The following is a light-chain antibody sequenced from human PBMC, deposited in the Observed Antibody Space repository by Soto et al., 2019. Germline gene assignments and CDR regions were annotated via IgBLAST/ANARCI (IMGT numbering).Light chain of an antibody. CDR2: DVS. CDR3: SSYTSSSTLGVV. V-gene: IGLV2-14*01. Sequence: QSALTQPASVSGSPGQSITISCTGTSSDVGGYNYVSWYQQHPGKAPKLMIYDVSTRPSGVSNRFSGSKSGNTASLTIAGLQAEDEADYYCSSYTSSSTLGVVFGGGTKLTVL. CDR1: SSDVGGYNY. J-gene: IGLJ2*01.